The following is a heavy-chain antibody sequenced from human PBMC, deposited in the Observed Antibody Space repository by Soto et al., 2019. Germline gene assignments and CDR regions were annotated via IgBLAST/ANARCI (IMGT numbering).Heavy chain of an antibody. CDR2: IIPIFGTA. D-gene: IGHD6-19*01. CDR1: GGTFSSYA. J-gene: IGHJ5*02. CDR3: ASKPGIAVENWFDP. Sequence: ASVKVSCKASGGTFSSYAISWVRQAPGQGLEWMGGIIPIFGTANYAQKFQGRVTITADKSTSTAYMELSSLRSEDTAVYYCASKPGIAVENWFDPWGQGTLVTVSS. V-gene: IGHV1-69*06.